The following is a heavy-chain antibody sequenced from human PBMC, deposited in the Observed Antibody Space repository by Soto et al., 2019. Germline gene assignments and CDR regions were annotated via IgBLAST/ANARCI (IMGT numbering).Heavy chain of an antibody. Sequence: GGSLRLSCAASGFTFSLYPMSWVRQTPGRGLEWVSAISRSGDAIYYADSVKGRFTISRDNFKNTLYLQMNSLRAEDTAIYYCASHYDLSTGSLARFDFWGQGSLVTVSS. CDR3: ASHYDLSTGSLARFDF. J-gene: IGHJ4*02. CDR1: GFTFSLYP. V-gene: IGHV3-23*01. D-gene: IGHD3-9*01. CDR2: ISRSGDAI.